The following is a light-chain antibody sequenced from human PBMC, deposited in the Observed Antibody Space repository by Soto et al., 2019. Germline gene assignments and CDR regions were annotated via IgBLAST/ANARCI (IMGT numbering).Light chain of an antibody. CDR2: AAY. J-gene: IGKJ3*01. Sequence: DIQMTQSPSSLSASVGDRVTITCRASQSISSYLNWYQQKPGKAPKLLIYAAYSLQSGVPSRFSGSGSGTDFTLTISSLQPEDFATYYCQQSYSTPLTLGPGTKVDI. CDR1: QSISSY. CDR3: QQSYSTPLT. V-gene: IGKV1-39*01.